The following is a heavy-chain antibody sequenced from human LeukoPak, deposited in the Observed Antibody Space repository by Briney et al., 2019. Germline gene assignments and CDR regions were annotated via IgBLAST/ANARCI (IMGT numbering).Heavy chain of an antibody. CDR3: AKIILLRGVTIGPPDY. D-gene: IGHD3-10*01. CDR1: GFTVTDNY. CDR2: IYGGGDT. J-gene: IGHJ4*02. Sequence: GGSLRLSCAASGFTVTDNYMNWVRQSSGKGLEWVSVIYGGGDTNYADSVKGRFIISRDTSKNTVSLQMNSLRAEDTAVYYCAKIILLRGVTIGPPDYWGQGTLVTVSS. V-gene: IGHV3-53*01.